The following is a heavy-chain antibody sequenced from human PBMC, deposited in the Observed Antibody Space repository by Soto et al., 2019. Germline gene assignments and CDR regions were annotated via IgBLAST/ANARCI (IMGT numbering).Heavy chain of an antibody. V-gene: IGHV4-30-4*01. CDR1: GDSMGSGDYY. CDR3: SRGSTYYGFLT. Sequence: QVQLQESGPGLVKPSQTLSLTCTVSGDSMGSGDYYWTWIRQPPGKGLEWIGYIYYIGTTFYNPSLASRVNISIDTSKNHFSLSLTSVTAADTAVYYCSRGSTYYGFLTWGQGTLVTVSS. CDR2: IYYIGTT. J-gene: IGHJ5*02. D-gene: IGHD3-10*01.